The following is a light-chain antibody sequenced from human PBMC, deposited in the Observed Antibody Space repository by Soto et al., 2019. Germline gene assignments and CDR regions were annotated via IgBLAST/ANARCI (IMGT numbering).Light chain of an antibody. J-gene: IGKJ1*01. V-gene: IGKV3D-20*02. CDR1: QSVSNNY. CDR3: QQRSSWPGT. Sequence: EIVLTQSPGTLSLSPGERATLSCSASQSVSNNYLAWYQQKPGQAPRLLIYGASNRATGIPDRFSGSGSGTDFTLTISRLEPEDFAVYYCQQRSSWPGTFGQGTKVDIK. CDR2: GAS.